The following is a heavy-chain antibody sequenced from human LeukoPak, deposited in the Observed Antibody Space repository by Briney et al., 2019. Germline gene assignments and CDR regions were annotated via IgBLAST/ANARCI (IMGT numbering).Heavy chain of an antibody. Sequence: SETLSLTCAVSGDSISGSYWSWIRQPPGKGLEWIGFLSYSGTTSYNPSLKSRLTISGDTSRNQFSLKLDSVTAADTAVYYCARQEPWMGSSYFDYWGQGTLVTVSS. CDR2: LSYSGTT. J-gene: IGHJ4*02. CDR1: GDSISGSY. D-gene: IGHD6-13*01. CDR3: ARQEPWMGSSYFDY. V-gene: IGHV4-59*08.